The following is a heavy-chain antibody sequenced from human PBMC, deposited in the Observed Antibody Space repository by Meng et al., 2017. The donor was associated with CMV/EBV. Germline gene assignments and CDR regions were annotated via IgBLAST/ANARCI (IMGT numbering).Heavy chain of an antibody. J-gene: IGHJ4*02. CDR1: GFTFSTAW. V-gene: IGHV3-15*01. Sequence: GGSLRLSCAAPGFTFSTAWMSWVRQAPGKGLEWVGRIKSKTDGGTTDYAAPVKGRFTISSDNSKNTLYLQMNSLKTEDTAVYYCTTGPIRITIFGVVFHYWSQGTLVTVSS. CDR3: TTGPIRITIFGVVFHY. D-gene: IGHD3-3*01. CDR2: IKSKTDGGTT.